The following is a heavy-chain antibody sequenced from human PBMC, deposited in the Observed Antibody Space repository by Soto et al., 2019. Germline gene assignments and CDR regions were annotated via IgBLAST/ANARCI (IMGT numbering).Heavy chain of an antibody. CDR2: IYDNGIT. CDR1: GGSISGGRYY. J-gene: IGHJ6*02. V-gene: IGHV4-31*03. Sequence: QVPLQESGPGLVKPSQTLSLTCNVSGGSISGGRYYWNWIRQHPGKGLEWIGNIYDNGITYYNPSLKSRVLISEDTSKNQFSLRLSSVTATDTAVYYCTRDRGFGMDVWGPGTTVTVSS. CDR3: TRDRGFGMDV.